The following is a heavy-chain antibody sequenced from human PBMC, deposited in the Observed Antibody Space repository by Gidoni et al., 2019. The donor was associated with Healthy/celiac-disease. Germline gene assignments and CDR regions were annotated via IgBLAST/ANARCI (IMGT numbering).Heavy chain of an antibody. D-gene: IGHD2-2*01. CDR3: ATCGSTSCYFPSYY. CDR1: GYTLTELS. Sequence: QLQLVQSGAEVKKPGASVKVSCKVSGYTLTELSMHWVRQAPGKGLEWMGGFDPEDGETIYAQKFQGRVTMTEDTATDTAYMELSSLRSEDTAVYYCATCGSTSCYFPSYYWGQGTLVTVSS. J-gene: IGHJ4*02. V-gene: IGHV1-24*01. CDR2: FDPEDGET.